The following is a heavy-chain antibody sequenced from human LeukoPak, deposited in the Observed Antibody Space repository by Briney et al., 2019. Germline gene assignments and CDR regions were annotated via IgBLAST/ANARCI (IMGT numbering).Heavy chain of an antibody. CDR1: GFTSSSYG. CDR3: ARDQRLVGHTLGYFDY. CDR2: IWYDGSNK. V-gene: IGHV3-33*01. J-gene: IGHJ4*02. Sequence: RGSLRLSCAASGFTSSSYGMHWVRPAPGKGLEWVAVIWYDGSNKYYADSVKGRFTISRDNSKNTLYLQMNSLRAEDTAVYYCARDQRLVGHTLGYFDYWGQGTLVTVSS. D-gene: IGHD2-2*02.